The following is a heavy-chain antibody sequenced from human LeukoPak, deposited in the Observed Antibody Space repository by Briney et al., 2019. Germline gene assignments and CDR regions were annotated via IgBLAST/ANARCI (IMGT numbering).Heavy chain of an antibody. J-gene: IGHJ4*02. Sequence: ASVKVSCKASGGTFSSYAISWVRQAPGQGLEWMGRIIPILGIANYAQKFQGRVTITADKSTSTAYMELSSLRSEDTTVYYCASEAPYSSSWYQPLRQWGQGTLVTVSS. CDR1: GGTFSSYA. CDR3: ASEAPYSSSWYQPLRQ. D-gene: IGHD6-13*01. V-gene: IGHV1-69*04. CDR2: IIPILGIA.